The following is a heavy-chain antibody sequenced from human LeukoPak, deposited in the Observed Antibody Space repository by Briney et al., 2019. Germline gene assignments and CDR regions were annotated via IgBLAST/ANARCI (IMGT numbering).Heavy chain of an antibody. V-gene: IGHV4-30-4*08. CDR3: ARDLLEGDGGFDY. CDR1: GFTFSSYA. Sequence: LRLSCAASGFTFSSYAMSWIRQPPGKGLEWIGYIYYSGSTYYNPSLKSRVTISVDTSKNQFSLKLSSVTAADTAVYYCARDLLEGDGGFDYWGQGTLVTVSS. J-gene: IGHJ4*02. D-gene: IGHD4-23*01. CDR2: IYYSGST.